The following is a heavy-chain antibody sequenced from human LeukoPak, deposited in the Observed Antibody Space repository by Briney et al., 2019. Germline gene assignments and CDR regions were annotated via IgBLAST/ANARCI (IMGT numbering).Heavy chain of an antibody. V-gene: IGHV3-74*01. Sequence: GGSLRLSCAASGFTLSSYWMHWVRQAPGKGLVWVSRISSDGTTTSYADSVKGRFTISRDNAKNTLYLQMNSLRAEDTAVYYCARDGGAGELTAIGAFDIWGQGTMVTVSS. D-gene: IGHD3-16*01. J-gene: IGHJ3*02. CDR1: GFTLSSYW. CDR2: ISSDGTTT. CDR3: ARDGGAGELTAIGAFDI.